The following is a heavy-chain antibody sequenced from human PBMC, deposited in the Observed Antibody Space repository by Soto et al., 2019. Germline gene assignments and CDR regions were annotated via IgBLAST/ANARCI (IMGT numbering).Heavy chain of an antibody. CDR1: GGTFSSYA. D-gene: IGHD2-21*02. CDR3: ARGGPWRCYSLGCWFDP. CDR2: IIPIFGTA. V-gene: IGHV1-69*01. Sequence: QVQLVQSGAEVKKPGSSVKVSCKASGGTFSSYAISWVRQAPGQGLEWMGGIIPIFGTANYAQKFQGRVTITADESTSTDYMELSSLRSEDTAVYYCARGGPWRCYSLGCWFDPWGQGPLVTVSS. J-gene: IGHJ5*02.